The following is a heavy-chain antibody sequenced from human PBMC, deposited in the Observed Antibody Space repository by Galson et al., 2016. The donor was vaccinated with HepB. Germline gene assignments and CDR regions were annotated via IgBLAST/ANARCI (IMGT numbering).Heavy chain of an antibody. CDR3: ARGPCMTVLGVVISHWLDP. Sequence: PLSLTCDVSGGSISGGGYSWSWIRQPPGQGLEWIGYVSQSGGTNYSPSLKSRVTISTDRSKNQFSLKVTSVTAADTAVYYCARGPCMTVLGVVISHWLDPWGQGILVTVTS. CDR2: VSQSGGT. D-gene: IGHD3-3*01. V-gene: IGHV4-30-2*01. CDR1: GGSISGGGYS. J-gene: IGHJ5*02.